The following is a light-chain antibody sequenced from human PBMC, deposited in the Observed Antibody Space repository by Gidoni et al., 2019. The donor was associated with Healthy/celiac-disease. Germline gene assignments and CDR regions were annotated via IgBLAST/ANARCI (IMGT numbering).Light chain of an antibody. CDR3: QAWDSSIGV. CDR2: QDS. V-gene: IGLV3-1*01. Sequence: SYELTQPPSVSVSPGPTASITCSGDKLGDKYACWYQQKPGQSPVLVIYQDSKRPSGTPERFSGSNSGNTATLTISGTQAMDEADYYCQAWDSSIGVFGGGTKLTVL. J-gene: IGLJ2*01. CDR1: KLGDKY.